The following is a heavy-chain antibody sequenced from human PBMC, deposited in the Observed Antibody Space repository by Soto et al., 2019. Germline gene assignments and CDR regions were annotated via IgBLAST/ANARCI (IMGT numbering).Heavy chain of an antibody. CDR1: GGTFSSYA. V-gene: IGHV1-69*13. D-gene: IGHD5-18*01. CDR3: AREGTAMVYNWFDP. J-gene: IGHJ5*02. CDR2: IIPIFGTA. Sequence: SLKVSCKASGGTFSSYAISWVRQAPGQGLEWMGGIIPIFGTANYAQKFQGRVTITADESTSTAYMELSSLRSEDTAVYYCAREGTAMVYNWFDPWGQGTLVTVSS.